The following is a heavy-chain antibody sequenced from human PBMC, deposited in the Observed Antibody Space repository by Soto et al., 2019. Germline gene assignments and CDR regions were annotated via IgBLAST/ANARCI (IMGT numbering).Heavy chain of an antibody. CDR1: GGTFSTYT. Sequence: QVHLEQSGAEVKKPGSSVKVSCKAAGGTFSTYTLIWVRQAPGQGLEWMGRIIPMITVTNSAQKFQGRVTLTADKSTSTAFMELTSLTSYDTAVYYCSIGSWSAETFDVWGQGTMVTVSS. V-gene: IGHV1-69*02. J-gene: IGHJ3*01. CDR2: IIPMITVT. D-gene: IGHD2-2*01. CDR3: SIGSWSAETFDV.